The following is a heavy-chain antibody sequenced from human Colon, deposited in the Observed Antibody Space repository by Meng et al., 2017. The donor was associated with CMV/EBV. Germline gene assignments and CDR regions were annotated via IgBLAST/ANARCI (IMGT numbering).Heavy chain of an antibody. J-gene: IGHJ4*02. Sequence: GGSLRLSCAASGFTFADYAMTWVRQAPGKGLEWVTVIRTDGSNEYYVDSVKGRFSITRDNSKNTVFLQMNSLRIEDTAVYFCVKDRTGSWSFDYWGQGALVTVSS. CDR2: IRTDGSNE. D-gene: IGHD6-13*01. CDR3: VKDRTGSWSFDY. V-gene: IGHV3-30*02. CDR1: GFTFADYA.